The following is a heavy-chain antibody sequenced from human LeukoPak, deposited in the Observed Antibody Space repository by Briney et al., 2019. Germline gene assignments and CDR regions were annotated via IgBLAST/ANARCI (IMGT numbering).Heavy chain of an antibody. CDR1: GFTFSSYS. Sequence: GGSLRLSCAVSGFTFSSYSMNWVRQAPGKGLEWVSSISRSSSYIYYGASDKGRFTISRDNAKNSLYLQMNSLRAEDTAVYYCARGEYSSGLDYWGQGTLVTVSS. J-gene: IGHJ4*02. CDR2: ISRSSSYI. D-gene: IGHD6-19*01. CDR3: ARGEYSSGLDY. V-gene: IGHV3-21*01.